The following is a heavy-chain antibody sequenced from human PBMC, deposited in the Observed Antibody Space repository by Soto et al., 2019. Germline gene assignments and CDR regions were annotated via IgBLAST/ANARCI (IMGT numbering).Heavy chain of an antibody. CDR1: GGTFSSYA. CDR2: IIPIFGTA. J-gene: IGHJ3*02. CDR3: ARAGGYSSGWYVAFDI. Sequence: SVKVSCKASGGTFSSYAISWVRQAHGQGLEWMGGIIPIFGTANYAQKFQGRVTITADESTSTAYMELSSLRSEDTAVYYCARAGGYSSGWYVAFDIWGQGTKVAVSS. V-gene: IGHV1-69*13. D-gene: IGHD6-19*01.